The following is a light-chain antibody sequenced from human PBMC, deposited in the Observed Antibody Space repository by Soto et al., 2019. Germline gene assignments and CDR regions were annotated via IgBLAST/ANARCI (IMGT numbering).Light chain of an antibody. CDR1: TSNIGNNY. CDR3: GTWDSSLSAHV. V-gene: IGLV1-51*01. Sequence: QSVLTQPPSLPAAPGQTVTISCSGSTSNIGNNYVSWYRQLPGTAPKLLIYDTYKRPSGIPDRFSGSKSGTSATLVITGLQTGDEADYYCGTWDSSLSAHVFGPGTNLTVL. J-gene: IGLJ1*01. CDR2: DTY.